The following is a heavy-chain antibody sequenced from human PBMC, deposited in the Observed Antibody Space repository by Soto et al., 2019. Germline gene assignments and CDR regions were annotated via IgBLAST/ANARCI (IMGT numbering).Heavy chain of an antibody. CDR3: ARQESY. Sequence: QLQLQESGPGLVKPSETLSLTCNVSGVSISDTSYYWGWIRQPPGKGLEWIGTIYFNGNTFYNPSLKSRLSISVDTSKNQISLRLTSVTAADTAVYYCARQESYWGQGTLVAVSS. CDR1: GVSISDTSYY. CDR2: IYFNGNT. D-gene: IGHD3-10*01. V-gene: IGHV4-39*01. J-gene: IGHJ4*02.